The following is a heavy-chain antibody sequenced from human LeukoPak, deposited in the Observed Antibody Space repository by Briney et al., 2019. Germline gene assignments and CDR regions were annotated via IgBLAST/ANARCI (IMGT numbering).Heavy chain of an antibody. Sequence: GGSLRLSCAASGFTFSSYGMHWVRQAPGKGLERVAVISYDGSNKYYADSVKGRFTISRDNSKNTLYLQMNSLRAEDTAVYYCAKDPYRQQLVTKLWAIDYWGQGTLVTVSS. CDR1: GFTFSSYG. CDR2: ISYDGSNK. D-gene: IGHD6-13*01. V-gene: IGHV3-30*18. CDR3: AKDPYRQQLVTKLWAIDY. J-gene: IGHJ4*02.